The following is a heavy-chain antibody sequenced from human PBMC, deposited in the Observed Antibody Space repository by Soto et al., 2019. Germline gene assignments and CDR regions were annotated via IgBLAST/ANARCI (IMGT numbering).Heavy chain of an antibody. V-gene: IGHV4-59*01. CDR1: GDPNHSFY. Sequence: SETLSLTCTVSGDPNHSFYWAWIRQPPGKGLEWIGHISYTGTANYNPSLESRVTVSIDTSKNQFSLRLRSVTAADTAIYYCAALYNTSPFFDYWGQGTLVTVSS. J-gene: IGHJ4*02. D-gene: IGHD1-20*01. CDR3: AALYNTSPFFDY. CDR2: ISYTGTA.